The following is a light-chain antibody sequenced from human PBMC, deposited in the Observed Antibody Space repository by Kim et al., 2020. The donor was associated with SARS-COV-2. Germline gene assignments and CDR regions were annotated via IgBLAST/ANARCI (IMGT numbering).Light chain of an antibody. CDR3: CSYAGRKIV. CDR2: EVR. J-gene: IGLJ1*01. Sequence: SITIPCPGTTRTGGGYKYCSLHQPHPGTTPILIIYEVRAPPFGVPFSFSGSKSGNSASLSSSRSQAEDEADYHGCSYAGRKIVFGTGTKVTVL. V-gene: IGLV2-8*01. CDR1: TRTGGGYKY.